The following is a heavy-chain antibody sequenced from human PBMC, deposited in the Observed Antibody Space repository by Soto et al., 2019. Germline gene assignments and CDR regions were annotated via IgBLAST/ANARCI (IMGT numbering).Heavy chain of an antibody. CDR1: GFTFSSYS. Sequence: GGSLRLSCAASGFTFSSYSMNWVRQAPGKGLEWVSYISSSSSTIYYADSVKGRFTISRDNAKNSLYLQMNSLRDEDTAVYYCASQGNYDFWSGYYTRDYWGQGTLVTV. J-gene: IGHJ4*02. D-gene: IGHD3-3*01. V-gene: IGHV3-48*02. CDR2: ISSSSSTI. CDR3: ASQGNYDFWSGYYTRDY.